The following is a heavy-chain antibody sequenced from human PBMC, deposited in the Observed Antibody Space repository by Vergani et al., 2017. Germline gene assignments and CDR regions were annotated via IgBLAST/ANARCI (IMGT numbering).Heavy chain of an antibody. CDR1: GYSFTSYW. V-gene: IGHV5-51*01. J-gene: IGHJ6*02. CDR3: ASRDYGDYPSSYYYGMDV. CDR2: IYPGDSDT. Sequence: EVQLVQSGAEVKKPGESLKISCKGSGYSFTSYWIGWVRQMPGKGLEWMGIIYPGDSDTRYSPSFQGQVTISADKYISTAYLQWSSLKASDTAMYYCASRDYGDYPSSYYYGMDVWGQGTTVTVSS. D-gene: IGHD4-17*01.